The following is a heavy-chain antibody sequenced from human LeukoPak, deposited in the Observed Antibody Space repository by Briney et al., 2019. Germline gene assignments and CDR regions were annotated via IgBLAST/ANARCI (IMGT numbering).Heavy chain of an antibody. CDR3: AKDVSILGPYFDY. CDR2: ISYDGSNK. Sequence: PGGSLRLSCAASGFTFSSYGMHWVRQAPGKGLEWVAVISYDGSNKYYADSVKGRFTISRDSSKNTLYLQMNSLRAEDTAVYYCAKDVSILGPYFDYWGQGTLVTVSS. CDR1: GFTFSSYG. V-gene: IGHV3-30*18. J-gene: IGHJ4*02. D-gene: IGHD3-3*01.